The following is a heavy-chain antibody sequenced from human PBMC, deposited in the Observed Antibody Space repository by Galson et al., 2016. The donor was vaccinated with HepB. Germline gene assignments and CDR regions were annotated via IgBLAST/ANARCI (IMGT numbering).Heavy chain of an antibody. CDR1: GYPFTTYY. CDR2: INPSSGST. Sequence: SVKVSCKASGYPFTTYYMHWVRQAPGQGLEWMGIINPSSGSTTYAQKIQGRVTMTRDTSTRTVYMELSSLRSEDTAVYYCARGNSERWLQFDTYFDHWGQGTLVTVSS. V-gene: IGHV1-46*01. CDR3: ARGNSERWLQFDTYFDH. D-gene: IGHD5-24*01. J-gene: IGHJ4*02.